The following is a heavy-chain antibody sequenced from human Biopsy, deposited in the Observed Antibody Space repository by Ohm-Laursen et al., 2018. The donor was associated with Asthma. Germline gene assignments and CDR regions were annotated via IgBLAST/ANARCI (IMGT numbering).Heavy chain of an antibody. D-gene: IGHD3-22*01. CDR1: GFAISRDH. CDR3: ARGDSSNWSHYYFDY. Sequence: SLRLSCAASGFAISRDHMSWVRQAPGKGLEWVSVIYSGGTSHTADSVRGRSTISRDYSKNTLYLQMHSLRAEDTAVYYCARGDSSNWSHYYFDYWGQGTLVTVSS. V-gene: IGHV3-53*01. J-gene: IGHJ4*02. CDR2: IYSGGTS.